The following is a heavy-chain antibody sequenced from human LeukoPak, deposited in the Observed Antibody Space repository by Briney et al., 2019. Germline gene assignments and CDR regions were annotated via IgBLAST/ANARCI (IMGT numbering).Heavy chain of an antibody. CDR1: GYTFTSYD. Sequence: ASVTVSCKASGYTFTSYDIHWVRQATGQGLVWLGWMNPNSGNTGYAQKFQGRVTMTRNTYISTAYMELSSLRSEDTDVYYCARRITMVRGVIITLGYWGQRTLVTVSS. V-gene: IGHV1-8*01. J-gene: IGHJ4*02. D-gene: IGHD3-10*01. CDR2: MNPNSGNT. CDR3: ARRITMVRGVIITLGY.